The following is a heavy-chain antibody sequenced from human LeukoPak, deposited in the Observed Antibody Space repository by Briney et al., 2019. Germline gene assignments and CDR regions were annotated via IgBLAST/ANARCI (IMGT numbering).Heavy chain of an antibody. CDR3: AKDRSYGYYFDY. CDR2: INWNGGST. J-gene: IGHJ4*02. D-gene: IGHD5-18*01. Sequence: PGGSLRLSCAAPGFAFDDYGMSWVRQAPGKGLEWVSGINWNGGSTSYADSVKGRFTISRDNAKNSLYLQMNSLRAEDTALYYCAKDRSYGYYFDYWGQGTLVTVSS. V-gene: IGHV3-20*04. CDR1: GFAFDDYG.